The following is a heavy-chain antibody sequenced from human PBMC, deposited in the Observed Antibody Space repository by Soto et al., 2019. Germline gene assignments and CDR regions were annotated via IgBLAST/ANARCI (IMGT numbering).Heavy chain of an antibody. CDR1: GFTFTNAW. D-gene: IGHD1-26*01. CDR2: VKSKTDGGTT. J-gene: IGHJ4*02. V-gene: IGHV3-15*01. Sequence: EVQLVESGGGLVKPGGSLRLSCAASGFTFTNAWMSWVRQAPGKGLEWVGRVKSKTDGGTTDYATPVKGRFTISRDDSKNTLYLQMNRLKTQDKGVYYCSTGRIVGDYWGQGTLVTVSS. CDR3: STGRIVGDY.